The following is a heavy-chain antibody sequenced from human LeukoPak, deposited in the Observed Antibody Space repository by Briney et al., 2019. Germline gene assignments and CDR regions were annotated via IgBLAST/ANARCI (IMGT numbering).Heavy chain of an antibody. J-gene: IGHJ4*02. D-gene: IGHD3-10*01. CDR2: INPNSGGT. V-gene: IGHV1-2*02. CDR3: ARVSTDYGSANYRPFDY. CDR1: GYTFTGYY. Sequence: ASVKVSCKASGYTFTGYYMHWVRQAPGQGLEWMGWINPNSGGTNYAQKFQGRVTMTRDTSISTAYMELSRLRSDDTAIYYCARVSTDYGSANYRPFDYWGQGTLVTVSS.